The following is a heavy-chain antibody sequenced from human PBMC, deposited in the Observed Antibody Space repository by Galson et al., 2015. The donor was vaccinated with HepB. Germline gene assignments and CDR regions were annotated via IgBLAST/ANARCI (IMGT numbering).Heavy chain of an antibody. CDR2: ISYDGSNK. Sequence: SLRLSCAASGFTFSSYAMHWVRQAPGKGLEWVAVISYDGSNKYYADSVKGRFTISRDNSKNTLYLQMNSLRAEDMAVYYCARDGDSSSLTYYYYGMDVWGQGTTVTVSS. CDR1: GFTFSSYA. CDR3: ARDGDSSSLTYYYYGMDV. V-gene: IGHV3-30-3*01. J-gene: IGHJ6*02. D-gene: IGHD6-6*01.